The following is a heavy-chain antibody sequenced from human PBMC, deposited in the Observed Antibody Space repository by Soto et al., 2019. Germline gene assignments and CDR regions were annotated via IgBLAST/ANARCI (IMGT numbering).Heavy chain of an antibody. V-gene: IGHV3-15*01. CDR3: TTGSTSTKNY. J-gene: IGHJ4*02. CDR1: RFTFSNAW. Sequence: PGGSLRLSCAASRFTFSNAWLSWVRQAPGKGLEWVGRIKSKTDGGTTDYTAPVKGRFTISRDDSKNTLYLQMNSLKIEDTAVYYCTTGSTSTKNYWGQGTLVTVS. CDR2: IKSKTDGGTT. D-gene: IGHD6-6*01.